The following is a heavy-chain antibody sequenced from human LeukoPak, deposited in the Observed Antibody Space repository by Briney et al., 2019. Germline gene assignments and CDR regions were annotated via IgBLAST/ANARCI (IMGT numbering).Heavy chain of an antibody. D-gene: IGHD4-17*01. CDR3: ARDPYYGDYFDY. CDR2: ISSSSSYI. CDR1: GFTFSSYS. J-gene: IGHJ4*02. V-gene: IGHV3-21*01. Sequence: GGSSRLSCAASGFTFSSYSMNWVRQAPGKGLEWVSSISSSSSYIYYADSVKGRFTISRDNAKNSLYLQMNSLRAEDTAVYYCARDPYYGDYFDYWGQGTLVTVSS.